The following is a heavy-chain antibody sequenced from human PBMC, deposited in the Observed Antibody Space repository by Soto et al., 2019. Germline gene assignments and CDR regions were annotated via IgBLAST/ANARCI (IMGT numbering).Heavy chain of an antibody. V-gene: IGHV3-30*18. CDR1: GLTFSNYG. Sequence: GGSLRLSCAASGLTFSNYGMHWFRQAPGKGLEWLTFILHDGSKKYYADSVKGRFTISRDISKNTQYLQMNSLRTDDTAVYYCAQDHGLVFGYFNSWGLGTLVTVSS. D-gene: IGHD3-10*02. CDR3: AQDHGLVFGYFNS. CDR2: ILHDGSKK. J-gene: IGHJ4*01.